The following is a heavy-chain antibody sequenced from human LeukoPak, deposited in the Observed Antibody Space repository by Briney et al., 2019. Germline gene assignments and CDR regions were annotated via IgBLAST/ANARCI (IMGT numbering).Heavy chain of an antibody. J-gene: IGHJ3*02. CDR2: LSGRGGST. D-gene: IGHD1-1*01. Sequence: GSLRLSCAASGFTFSSYAMSWVRQAPGKGLEWVSALSGRGGSTYYADSVKGRFTISRDNPKNTLYLQMNSLRAEDTAVYYCAKDGLERLDAFDIWGQGTMVTVSS. CDR3: AKDGLERLDAFDI. V-gene: IGHV3-23*01. CDR1: GFTFSSYA.